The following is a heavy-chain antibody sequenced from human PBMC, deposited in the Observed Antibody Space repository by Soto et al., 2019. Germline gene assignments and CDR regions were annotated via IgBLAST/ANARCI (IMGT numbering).Heavy chain of an antibody. Sequence: PGESLKISCKGSGYSFTSYWIGWVRQMPGKGLEWMGIIYPGDSDTRYSPSFQGQVTISADKSISTAYLQWSSLKASDTAMYYCARLDAQAGYDFHYYYYMDVWGKGTTVTVSS. J-gene: IGHJ6*03. CDR1: GYSFTSYW. CDR2: IYPGDSDT. CDR3: ARLDAQAGYDFHYYYYMDV. D-gene: IGHD5-12*01. V-gene: IGHV5-51*01.